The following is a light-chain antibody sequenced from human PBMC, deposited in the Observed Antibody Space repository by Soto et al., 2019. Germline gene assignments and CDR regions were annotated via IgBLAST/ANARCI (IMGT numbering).Light chain of an antibody. Sequence: QSALTQPASVSGSPGQSITISCTGTSSDVGGYNYVSWYQQHPGKAPKLMIYEVSYRPSGVSNRFSGSKSGNTASLTISGLQAEDEADYYCSSYTSSSTQVFGTGTQLTVL. J-gene: IGLJ1*01. V-gene: IGLV2-14*01. CDR2: EVS. CDR3: SSYTSSSTQV. CDR1: SSDVGGYNY.